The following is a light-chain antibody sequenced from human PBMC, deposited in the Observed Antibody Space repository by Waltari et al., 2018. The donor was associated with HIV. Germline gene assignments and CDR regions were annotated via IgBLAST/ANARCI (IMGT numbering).Light chain of an antibody. CDR2: GAS. Sequence: EIVMTQSPATLSVSPGERASLSCRASQSFSSNLAWYQQNPGQAPRLLIYGASPRATGIPARFSGSGSGTEFTLTISSLQSEDFAVYYCQQYNKWPPTFGQGTKVEIK. CDR1: QSFSSN. CDR3: QQYNKWPPT. V-gene: IGKV3-15*01. J-gene: IGKJ1*01.